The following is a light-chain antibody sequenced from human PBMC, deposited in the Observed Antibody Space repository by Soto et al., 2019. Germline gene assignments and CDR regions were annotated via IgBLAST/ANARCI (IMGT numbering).Light chain of an antibody. CDR1: GATSD. CDR2: GNN. CDR3: QSFDNSLSALHV. J-gene: IGLJ1*01. Sequence: QSALTQPPSVSGAPGQRVTISCIGATSDVHWYQHLPGTAPKLLIYGNNNRPSGVPDRFSGSKSGTSASLAITGLQAEDEADYYCQSFDNSLSALHVFGTGTKLTVL. V-gene: IGLV1-40*01.